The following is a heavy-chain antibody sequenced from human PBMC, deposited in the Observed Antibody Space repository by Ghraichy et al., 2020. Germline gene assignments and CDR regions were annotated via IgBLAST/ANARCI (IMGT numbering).Heavy chain of an antibody. D-gene: IGHD2-15*01. CDR1: GYTFTNYD. CDR3: ARGVRGYCSGISCPGFDP. Sequence: ASVKVSCKASGYTFTNYDLNWVRQATGHGLEWMGWMNPDSGNTGYAQKFQGRVTMTRDTSISTAYMELSSLRSEDTAVYYCARGVRGYCSGISCPGFDPWGQGTLVTVSS. V-gene: IGHV1-8*02. CDR2: MNPDSGNT. J-gene: IGHJ5*02.